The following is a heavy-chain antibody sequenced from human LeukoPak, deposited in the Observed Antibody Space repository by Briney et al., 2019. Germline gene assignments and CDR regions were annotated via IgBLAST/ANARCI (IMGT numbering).Heavy chain of an antibody. V-gene: IGHV3-33*01. Sequence: GRSLRLSCAASGFTFNSYGIHWVRQAPGKGLEWVAFIWYDGSNKYYADSVKGRFTISRDNSKNTLYLQMNSLRAEDTAVYYCARARTTRGFDYWGQGTPVTVSS. CDR2: IWYDGSNK. D-gene: IGHD4-17*01. CDR1: GFTFNSYG. J-gene: IGHJ4*02. CDR3: ARARTTRGFDY.